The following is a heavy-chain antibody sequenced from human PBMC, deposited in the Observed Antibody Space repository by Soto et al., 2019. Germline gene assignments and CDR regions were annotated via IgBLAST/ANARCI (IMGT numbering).Heavy chain of an antibody. CDR1: GYTFTGYY. V-gene: IGHV1-2*04. CDR2: INPNSGDT. Sequence: ASVKVSCKASGYTFTGYYMHWVRQAPGQGLEWMGWINPNSGDTNYAQKFQGWVTMTRDTSISTAYMELSRLRSDDTAVYYCVRRHHYYRLDVWGQGTTVTVSS. CDR3: VRRHHYYRLDV. J-gene: IGHJ6*02.